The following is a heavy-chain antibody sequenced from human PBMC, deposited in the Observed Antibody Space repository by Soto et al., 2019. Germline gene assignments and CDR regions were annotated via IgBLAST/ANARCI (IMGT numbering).Heavy chain of an antibody. Sequence: DVQLLESGGGLVRAGRSLRLSCVGSGFIFGVFTFNWVRQAPGKGLEWVASIGSPGGTTHYTDSVKGRFTISRDNAKSTLYLQINSLRAEDTAVYFCARGRGGSGRYYFDFWGQGTLVTVSS. D-gene: IGHD3-16*01. CDR1: GFIFGVFT. CDR2: IGSPGGTT. J-gene: IGHJ4*02. CDR3: ARGRGGSGRYYFDF. V-gene: IGHV3-23*01.